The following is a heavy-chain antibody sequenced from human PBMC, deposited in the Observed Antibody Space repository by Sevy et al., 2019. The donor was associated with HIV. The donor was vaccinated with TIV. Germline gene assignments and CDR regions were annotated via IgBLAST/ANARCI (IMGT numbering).Heavy chain of an antibody. CDR2: INPNSDGT. J-gene: IGHJ4*02. CDR3: ARGENFWSASYYFDY. V-gene: IGHV1-2*06. D-gene: IGHD3-3*01. CDR1: GYTFTGYN. Sequence: ASVKVSCKASGYTFTGYNIHWLRQAPGQGLEWMGRINPNSDGTNYAQTFQGRVTMTCDTPISTAYMELSRLRSDDTAVYDCARGENFWSASYYFDYWGQGTLVTVSS.